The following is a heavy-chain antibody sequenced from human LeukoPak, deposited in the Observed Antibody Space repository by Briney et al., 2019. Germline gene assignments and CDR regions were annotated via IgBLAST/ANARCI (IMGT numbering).Heavy chain of an antibody. CDR2: ISASGGST. CDR3: AKFTSGEVRYFDY. J-gene: IGHJ4*02. Sequence: GGSLRLSCAASGFTFSSYAMSWVRQAPGKGLEWVSAISASGGSTYYADSMKGRFTISRDNSKNTLYLQMNSLRAEDTAVYYCAKFTSGEVRYFDYWGQGTLVTVSS. D-gene: IGHD3-10*01. CDR1: GFTFSSYA. V-gene: IGHV3-23*01.